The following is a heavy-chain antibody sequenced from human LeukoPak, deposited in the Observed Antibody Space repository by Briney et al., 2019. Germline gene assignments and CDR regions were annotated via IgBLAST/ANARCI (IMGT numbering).Heavy chain of an antibody. Sequence: GGSLRLSCAASGFTFSSYAMSWVRQAPGKGLQWVSSISGSGTSTYYADSVKGRFTISRDNSKNTLYLQMNSLRADDTAVYYCAKERYSSSWYVFDYWGQGSLVTVSS. CDR2: ISGSGTST. CDR1: GFTFSSYA. CDR3: AKERYSSSWYVFDY. D-gene: IGHD6-13*01. J-gene: IGHJ4*02. V-gene: IGHV3-23*01.